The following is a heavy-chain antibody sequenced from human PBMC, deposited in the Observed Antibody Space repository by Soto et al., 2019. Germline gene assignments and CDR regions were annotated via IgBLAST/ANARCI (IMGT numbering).Heavy chain of an antibody. CDR2: IGTAGDP. CDR3: VRGAYYYGMDV. D-gene: IGHD3-16*01. CDR1: GFTFSSYD. V-gene: IGHV3-13*05. Sequence: SLRLSCAASGFTFSSYDMHCVRQGTGKGLEWVSAIGTAGDPHYPGSVKGRFTISRENANNSLFLQLNSLRVGDKAVYYCVRGAYYYGMDVWGQGTTVTVSS. J-gene: IGHJ6*02.